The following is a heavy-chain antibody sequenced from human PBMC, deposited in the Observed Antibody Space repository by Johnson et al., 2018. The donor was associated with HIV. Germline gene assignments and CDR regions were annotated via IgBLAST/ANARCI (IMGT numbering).Heavy chain of an antibody. Sequence: VQLVESEGVVVQPGGSLRLSCAASGFTFDDYAMHWVRQAPGKGLEWVSLISWDGGNTYYADSVKGRFTISRDNSKNSLYLQMNSLRPEDTALYYCAKDTAGYYYDSSASGAFDIWGQGTMVTVSS. D-gene: IGHD3-22*01. CDR2: ISWDGGNT. J-gene: IGHJ3*02. V-gene: IGHV3-43D*03. CDR3: AKDTAGYYYDSSASGAFDI. CDR1: GFTFDDYA.